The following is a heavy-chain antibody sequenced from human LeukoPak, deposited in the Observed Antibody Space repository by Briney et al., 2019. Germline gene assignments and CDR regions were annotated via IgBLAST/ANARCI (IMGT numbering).Heavy chain of an antibody. CDR1: GDSISSSSYY. CDR2: IYYSGST. V-gene: IGHV4-39*01. Sequence: PSETLSLTCTVSGDSISSSSYYWGWLRQPPGKGLAWIGSIYYSGSTYYNPSLKSRVTISVDTSKNQFSLKLSSVTAADTAVYYCALASPGYFDYWGQGTLVTVSS. J-gene: IGHJ4*02. CDR3: ALASPGYFDY.